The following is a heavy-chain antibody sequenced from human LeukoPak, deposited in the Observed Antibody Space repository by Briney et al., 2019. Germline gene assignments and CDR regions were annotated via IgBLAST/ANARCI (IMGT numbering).Heavy chain of an antibody. CDR1: GFTFSSYA. D-gene: IGHD2-8*01. J-gene: IGHJ6*02. V-gene: IGHV3-23*01. CDR3: AKDPHLSGVVYYYYYGMDV. Sequence: PGGSLRLSCAASGFTFSSYAMSWVRQAPGKGLEWVSAISGSGGSTYYADSVKGRFTISRDNSKNTLYLQMNSLRAEDTAVYYCAKDPHLSGVVYYYYYGMDVWGQGTTVTVSS. CDR2: ISGSGGST.